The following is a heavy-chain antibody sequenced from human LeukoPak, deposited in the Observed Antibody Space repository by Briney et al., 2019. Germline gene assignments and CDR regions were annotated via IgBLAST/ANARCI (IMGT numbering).Heavy chain of an antibody. V-gene: IGHV3-48*04. J-gene: IGHJ5*02. Sequence: PGGSLRLSCAASGFTFSSYSMNWVRQAPGKGLEWVSYISDSSTTIYYAGSVKGRFTISRDNAKNSLYLQMNSLRAEDTAVYYCARTDGFDPWGQGTLVTVSS. CDR2: ISDSSTTI. CDR3: ARTDGFDP. CDR1: GFTFSSYS.